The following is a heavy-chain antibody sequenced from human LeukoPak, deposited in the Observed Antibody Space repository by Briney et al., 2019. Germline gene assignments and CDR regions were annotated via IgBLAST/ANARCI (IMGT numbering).Heavy chain of an antibody. J-gene: IGHJ3*02. D-gene: IGHD2-15*01. V-gene: IGHV5-51*01. CDR2: IYPGDSDT. Sequence: GESLKISCKGSGYNFITYWIAWLRQMPGKGLEWMGNIYPGDSDTSYSPSFQGQVSISADKSISTAYLQWGSLKASDTAMYYCARQSCSGGNCYSRAFDIWGQGTMVTVSS. CDR1: GYNFITYW. CDR3: ARQSCSGGNCYSRAFDI.